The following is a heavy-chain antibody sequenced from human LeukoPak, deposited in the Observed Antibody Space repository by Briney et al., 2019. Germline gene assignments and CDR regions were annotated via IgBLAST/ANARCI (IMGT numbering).Heavy chain of an antibody. J-gene: IGHJ3*02. V-gene: IGHV4-39*01. Sequence: SETLSLTCTVSGGSISSSSYYWGWIRQPPGTGLEWIGSIYYSGSTYYNPSLKSRVTISVDTSKNQFSLKLSSVTAADTAVYYCASANYYDSSGYYAFDIWGQGTMVTVPS. CDR1: GGSISSSSYY. CDR3: ASANYYDSSGYYAFDI. CDR2: IYYSGST. D-gene: IGHD3-22*01.